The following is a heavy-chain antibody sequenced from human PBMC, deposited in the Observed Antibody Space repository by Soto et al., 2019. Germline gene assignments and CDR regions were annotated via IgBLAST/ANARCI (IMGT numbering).Heavy chain of an antibody. CDR3: ARQVAVPRTRGFDY. CDR2: IYHSGTT. J-gene: IGHJ4*02. V-gene: IGHV4-4*02. D-gene: IGHD3-22*01. Sequence: ETLSLTCAVSGASISDNWWSWVRQPPGKGLEWIGEIYHSGTTTYNPSLKSRVIISVDKSASQISLTLNSVTAADTAIYYCARQVAVPRTRGFDYWGQGTQLT. CDR1: GASISDNW.